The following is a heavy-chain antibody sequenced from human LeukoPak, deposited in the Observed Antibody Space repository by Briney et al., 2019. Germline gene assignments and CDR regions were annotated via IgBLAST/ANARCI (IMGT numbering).Heavy chain of an antibody. Sequence: GGSPRLSCAASGFTFSDYYMRWIRQAPGKGLEWISYISSSGSTIYYADSVKGRFTISRDNAKNSLYLRMNSLRAEDTAVYYCAREGVGTTGSVEYFDYWGQGTLVTVSS. J-gene: IGHJ4*02. CDR1: GFTFSDYY. D-gene: IGHD1-26*01. V-gene: IGHV3-11*01. CDR2: ISSSGSTI. CDR3: AREGVGTTGSVEYFDY.